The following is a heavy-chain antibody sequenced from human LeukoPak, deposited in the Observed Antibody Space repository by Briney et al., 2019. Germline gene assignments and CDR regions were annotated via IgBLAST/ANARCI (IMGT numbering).Heavy chain of an antibody. J-gene: IGHJ4*02. D-gene: IGHD4-17*01. CDR1: GGSISSYY. CDR2: IYYSGRN. CDR3: ARVRTFYGDADY. Sequence: SETLSLTCTVSGGSISSYYWSWIRQPPGKGLEWIGYIYYSGRNNYNPSLKSGVTISEETSKNQFSLKLSSVTAADTAVYYCARVRTFYGDADYWGQGTLVTVSS. V-gene: IGHV4-59*01.